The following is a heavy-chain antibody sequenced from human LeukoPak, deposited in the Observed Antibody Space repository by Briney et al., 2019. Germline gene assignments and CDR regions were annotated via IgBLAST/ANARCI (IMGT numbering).Heavy chain of an antibody. CDR1: GFTFHDYG. J-gene: IGHJ4*02. D-gene: IGHD3-22*01. V-gene: IGHV3-20*04. Sequence: GSLRLSCVGSGFTFHDYGMSWVRQAPGKGLEWVSGLNWNGGSTGYADSVKGRFTISRDNAKNSPYLQMNSLRAEDTAFYYCARGSIAIYYYGSRGYFDYWGQGTLVTVSS. CDR3: ARGSIAIYYYGSRGYFDY. CDR2: LNWNGGST.